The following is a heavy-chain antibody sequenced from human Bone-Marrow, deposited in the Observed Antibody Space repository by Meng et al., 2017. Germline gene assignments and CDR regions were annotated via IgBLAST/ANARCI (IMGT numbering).Heavy chain of an antibody. CDR3: ARGDGYNWGAFDI. CDR2: IWYDGSNK. D-gene: IGHD5-24*01. Sequence: GESLKISCAASGFTFSSYGMHWVRQAPGKGLEWVAVIWYDGSNKYYADSVKGRFTISRDNSKNTLYLQMNSLRAEDTAVYYCARGDGYNWGAFDIWGQGTMVTVSS. J-gene: IGHJ3*02. V-gene: IGHV3-33*01. CDR1: GFTFSSYG.